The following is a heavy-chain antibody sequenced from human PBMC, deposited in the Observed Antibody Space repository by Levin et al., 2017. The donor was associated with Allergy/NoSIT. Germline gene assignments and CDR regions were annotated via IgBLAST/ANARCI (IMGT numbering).Heavy chain of an antibody. D-gene: IGHD4-17*01. CDR1: GFTFSDYY. V-gene: IGHV3-11*03. CDR2: ISSGSSFT. J-gene: IGHJ4*02. CDR3: ASSPHGDAIDY. Sequence: GGSLRLSCSASGFTFSDYYLFWIRQAPGRGLEWVSYISSGSSFTSYADSVKGRFTISRDNPKTSLYLHMNSLRDEDTAVYYCASSPHGDAIDYWGQGTLVTVSS.